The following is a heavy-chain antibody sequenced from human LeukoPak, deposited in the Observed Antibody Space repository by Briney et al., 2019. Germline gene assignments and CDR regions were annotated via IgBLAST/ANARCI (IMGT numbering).Heavy chain of an antibody. Sequence: GGSLTLSCAASGFTFTNYAMRWVRQTPGKGLEWVSSISSSGSNAYYADSVKGLFTISRDNAKNSLYLQMNSLRAEDTAVYYCARDSPPDYWGQGTLVTVSS. CDR2: ISSSGSNA. CDR1: GFTFTNYA. CDR3: ARDSPPDY. V-gene: IGHV3-23*01. J-gene: IGHJ4*02.